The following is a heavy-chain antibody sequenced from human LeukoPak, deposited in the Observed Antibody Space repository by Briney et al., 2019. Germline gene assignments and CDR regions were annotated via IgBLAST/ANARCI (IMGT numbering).Heavy chain of an antibody. Sequence: ASVKVSCKASGYTFTGYYMHWVRQAPGQGLEWMGRINPNRGGTNYAQKFQGRVTMTRDTSISTAYMELSRLRSDDTAVYYCASTPLGYYGSGSYLGYFDYWGQGTLVTVSS. CDR2: INPNRGGT. CDR1: GYTFTGYY. CDR3: ASTPLGYYGSGSYLGYFDY. D-gene: IGHD3-10*01. V-gene: IGHV1-2*06. J-gene: IGHJ4*02.